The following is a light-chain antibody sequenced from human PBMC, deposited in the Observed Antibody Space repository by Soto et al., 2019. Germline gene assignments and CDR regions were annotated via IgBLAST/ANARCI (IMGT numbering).Light chain of an antibody. CDR2: EVT. J-gene: IGLJ2*01. CDR3: SSYAGSYNLL. Sequence: QSALTQPPSASWSPGQSVTSACTGTGSDIGAYTYVSWYQHHPGTAPKLIIYEVTKRPSGVPDRFSGSKSGNTASLTVSGLQTEDEADYYCSSYAGSYNLLFGGGTQLTVL. V-gene: IGLV2-8*01. CDR1: GSDIGAYTY.